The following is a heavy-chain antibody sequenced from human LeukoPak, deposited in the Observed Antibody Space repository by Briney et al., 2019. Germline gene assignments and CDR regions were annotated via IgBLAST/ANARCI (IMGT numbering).Heavy chain of an antibody. Sequence: GGSLRLSCAASGFTFSSYGVHWVRQAPGKGLEWVAFIRYDGSNKYYADSVKGRFTISRDNSKNTLYLQMNSLRAEDTAVYYCAKDFSLYQLLYVDYFDYWGQGTLVTVSS. V-gene: IGHV3-30*02. CDR3: AKDFSLYQLLYVDYFDY. CDR2: IRYDGSNK. D-gene: IGHD2-2*02. J-gene: IGHJ4*02. CDR1: GFTFSSYG.